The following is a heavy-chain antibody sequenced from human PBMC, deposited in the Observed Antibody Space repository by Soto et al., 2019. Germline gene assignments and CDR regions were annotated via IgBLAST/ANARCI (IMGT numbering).Heavy chain of an antibody. CDR2: IKEDGSEK. CDR1: GFILRNYW. Sequence: EVQLVESGGGLVQPGGSLRLSCADSGFILRNYWMSWVRQAQGMGLQWVASIKEDGSEKYYVVPVKGRFTISRENAKNSPYLQMNNLRAEDTAVYYCARYRSLDPWGQGILVTVSS. V-gene: IGHV3-7*03. CDR3: ARYRSLDP. J-gene: IGHJ5*02. D-gene: IGHD3-16*02.